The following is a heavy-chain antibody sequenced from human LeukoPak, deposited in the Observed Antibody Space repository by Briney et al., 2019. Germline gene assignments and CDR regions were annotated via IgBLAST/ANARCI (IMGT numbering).Heavy chain of an antibody. V-gene: IGHV1-46*01. Sequence: ASVKVSCKASGYTFTNYYMHWVRQAPGQGLEWMGIINPSGGSTNYAQKFQGRVTMTRDASTSTVYMELSSLRSEDTAVYYCAREHSGYDSWGQGTLLTVSS. CDR1: GYTFTNYY. CDR3: AREHSGYDS. J-gene: IGHJ5*02. CDR2: INPSGGST. D-gene: IGHD5-12*01.